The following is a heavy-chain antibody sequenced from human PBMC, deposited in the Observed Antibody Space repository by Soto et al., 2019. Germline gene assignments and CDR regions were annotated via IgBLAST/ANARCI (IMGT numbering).Heavy chain of an antibody. CDR2: ISSSAVYI. CDR3: VRDGLDYYDTERLYFDN. J-gene: IGHJ4*02. CDR1: GFTFSSSE. D-gene: IGHD3-22*01. Sequence: EVQLVESGGGLVQPGGSLRLSCAASGFTFSSSEMNWVRQAPGKGLEWVASISSSAVYIDYADSVKGRFTISRDNANNSLYLQMNSLRAEDTATYYCVRDGLDYYDTERLYFDNWGQGTLVTVSS. V-gene: IGHV3-48*03.